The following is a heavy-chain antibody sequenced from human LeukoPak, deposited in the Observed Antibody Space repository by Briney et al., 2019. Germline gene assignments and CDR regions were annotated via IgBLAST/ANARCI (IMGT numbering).Heavy chain of an antibody. D-gene: IGHD2-2*01. CDR1: GYTFTVYH. V-gene: IGHV1-2*06. CDR2: INPNSGDT. J-gene: IGHJ4*02. Sequence: ASVKVSCRASGYTFTVYHIHWVRQAPGQGLEWMGRINPNSGDTNYAQNFQGRVTKTRDTSINTAYMELSRLRSDDTAVYYCARDYCSSTSCLFDYWGQGTLVTVSS. CDR3: ARDYCSSTSCLFDY.